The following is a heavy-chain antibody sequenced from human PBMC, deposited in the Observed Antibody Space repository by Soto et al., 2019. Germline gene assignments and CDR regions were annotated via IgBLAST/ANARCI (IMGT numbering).Heavy chain of an antibody. D-gene: IGHD3-16*01. V-gene: IGHV3-21*01. J-gene: IGHJ4*02. Sequence: EVQLVESGGGLVKPGGSLRLSCAASGFTFSSYSMNWVRQAPGKGLEWVSSISSSSSYIYYADSVKGRFTISRDNAKNSLYLQMNSLRAEDTAVYYCARGLEGEQSSYFDYWGQGTLVTVSS. CDR1: GFTFSSYS. CDR2: ISSSSSYI. CDR3: ARGLEGEQSSYFDY.